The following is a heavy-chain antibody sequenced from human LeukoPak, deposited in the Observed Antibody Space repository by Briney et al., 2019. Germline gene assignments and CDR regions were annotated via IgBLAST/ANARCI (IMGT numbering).Heavy chain of an antibody. CDR3: AKGRAWIQLWLFDY. J-gene: IGHJ4*02. CDR2: ICGSVCIT. Sequence: ICGSVCITSSADSVKVRVTIYRENSKKSMYVKMNSLRAEDTAVYYCAKGRAWIQLWLFDYWGQGTLITVSS. D-gene: IGHD5-18*01. V-gene: IGHV3-23*01.